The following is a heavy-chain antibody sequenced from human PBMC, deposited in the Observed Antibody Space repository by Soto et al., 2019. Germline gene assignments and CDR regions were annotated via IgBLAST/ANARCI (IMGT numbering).Heavy chain of an antibody. V-gene: IGHV1-69*08. J-gene: IGHJ3*02. CDR1: GGTFSSYT. Sequence: QVQLVQSGAEVKKPGSSVKVSCKASGGTFSSYTISWVRQAPGQGLEWMGRIIPILGIANYAQKFQGRVTITADKSTSTAYMELSSLRSEDTAVYYCAREVLVLAAFDIWGQGPMVTVSS. CDR3: AREVLVLAAFDI. CDR2: IIPILGIA.